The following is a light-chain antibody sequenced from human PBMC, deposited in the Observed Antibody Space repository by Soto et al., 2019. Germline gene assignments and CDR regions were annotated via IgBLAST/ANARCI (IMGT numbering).Light chain of an antibody. V-gene: IGLV2-14*01. CDR1: SSDVCAYNY. CDR2: DVT. CDR3: SSYTSSSTLRGV. J-gene: IGLJ1*01. Sequence: QSALTQPASVSGSPGQSITISCTGTSSDVCAYNYVSWYQQHPGKAPKLMIYDVTNRPSGVSNRFSGSKSGNTASLTISGLQAEDEADYYCSSYTSSSTLRGVFGTGTKVTVL.